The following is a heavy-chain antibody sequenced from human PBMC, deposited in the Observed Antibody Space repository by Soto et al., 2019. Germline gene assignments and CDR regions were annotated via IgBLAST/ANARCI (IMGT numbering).Heavy chain of an antibody. D-gene: IGHD1-1*01. CDR2: ISSSSSTI. V-gene: IGHV3-48*01. Sequence: EVQLVESGGGLVQPGGSLRLSCAASGFTFSSYSMNWVRQAPGKGLEWVSYISSSSSTIYYADSVKGRFTIPRDNAKNSLYLQMNSLRAEDTAVYYCASVLERRTGYYYYGMDVWGQGTTVTVSS. CDR3: ASVLERRTGYYYYGMDV. J-gene: IGHJ6*02. CDR1: GFTFSSYS.